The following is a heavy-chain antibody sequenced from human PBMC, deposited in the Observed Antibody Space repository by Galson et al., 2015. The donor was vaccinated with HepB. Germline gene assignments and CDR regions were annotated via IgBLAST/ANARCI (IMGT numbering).Heavy chain of an antibody. CDR3: ARDWGIFNILTGYLDAFDI. CDR1: GFTFSSYS. J-gene: IGHJ3*02. D-gene: IGHD3-9*01. CDR2: ISSSSSTI. V-gene: IGHV3-48*01. Sequence: SLRLSCAASGFTFSSYSMNWVRQAPGKGLEWVSYISSSSSTIYYADSVKGRFTISRDNAKNSLYLQMNSLRAEDTAVYYCARDWGIFNILTGYLDAFDIWGQGTMVTVSS.